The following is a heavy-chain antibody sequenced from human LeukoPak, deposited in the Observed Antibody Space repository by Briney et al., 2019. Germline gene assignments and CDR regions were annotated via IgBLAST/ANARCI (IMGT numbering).Heavy chain of an antibody. V-gene: IGHV1-2*02. CDR3: ARSLKYYYDSSGYFPNFDY. D-gene: IGHD3-22*01. CDR2: INPNSGGT. J-gene: IGHJ4*02. CDR1: GYTFTGYY. Sequence: ASVKVSCKASGYTFTGYYMHWVRQAPGQGLEWMGWINPNSGGTNYAQKFQGRVTMIRDTSISTAYMELSRLRSDDTAVYYCARSLKYYYDSSGYFPNFDYWGQGTLVTVSS.